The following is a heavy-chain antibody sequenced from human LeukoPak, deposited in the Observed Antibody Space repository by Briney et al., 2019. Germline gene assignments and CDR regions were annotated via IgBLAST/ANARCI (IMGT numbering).Heavy chain of an antibody. J-gene: IGHJ6*02. CDR3: ARGGYDFVYYYYGMDV. D-gene: IGHD3-3*01. Sequence: ASVKVSCKPSGYTFTGYYMHWVRQAPGQGLEWMGRINPNSGGTNYAQKFQGRVTMTRDTSISTAYMELSRLRSDDTAVYYCARGGYDFVYYYYGMDVWGQGTTVTVSS. V-gene: IGHV1-2*06. CDR1: GYTFTGYY. CDR2: INPNSGGT.